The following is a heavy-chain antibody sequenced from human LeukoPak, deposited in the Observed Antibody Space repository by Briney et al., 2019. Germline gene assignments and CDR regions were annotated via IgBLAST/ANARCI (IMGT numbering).Heavy chain of an antibody. CDR1: GGSISSSSYY. CDR2: IYYSGST. J-gene: IGHJ5*02. D-gene: IGHD6-13*01. V-gene: IGHV4-39*01. Sequence: SETLSLTCTVSGGSISSSSYYWGWIRQPPGKGLEWIGSIYYSGSTYYNPSLKSRVTISVDTSKNQFSLKLSSVTAADTAGYYCAEIGGLMGSSWYTNWFDPWGQGTLVTVSS. CDR3: AEIGGLMGSSWYTNWFDP.